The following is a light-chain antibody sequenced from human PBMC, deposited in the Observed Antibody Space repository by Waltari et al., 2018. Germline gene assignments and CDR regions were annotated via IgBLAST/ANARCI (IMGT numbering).Light chain of an antibody. CDR2: DVN. V-gene: IGLV2-14*03. J-gene: IGLJ2*01. Sequence: QSALTQPASVSGSPGQSITISCTGTSSDVGGSNYVSWYQQHPGKAPKVMIYDVNNRPSGVSNRFSGSKSGNTASLTISGLQAEDEADYYCSSYTSSSTVVFGGGTKLTVL. CDR3: SSYTSSSTVV. CDR1: SSDVGGSNY.